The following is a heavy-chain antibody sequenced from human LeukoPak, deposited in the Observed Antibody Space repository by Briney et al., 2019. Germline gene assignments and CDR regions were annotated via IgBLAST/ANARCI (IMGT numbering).Heavy chain of an antibody. CDR3: ATGSGLWSPDY. D-gene: IGHD5-18*01. V-gene: IGHV3-30*03. J-gene: IGHJ4*02. CDR1: GFSFSSFG. Sequence: RSLRLSCAASGFSFSSFGMHWVRQAPGKGPEWVSIISYDGSNKYYADSVRGRFTISRDNAKNRLYVQMNSLRAEDTAVYYCATGSGLWSPDYWGQGTLVTVSS. CDR2: ISYDGSNK.